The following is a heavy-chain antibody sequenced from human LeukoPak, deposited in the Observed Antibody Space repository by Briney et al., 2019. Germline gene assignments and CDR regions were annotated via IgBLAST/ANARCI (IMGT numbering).Heavy chain of an antibody. CDR2: IYYSGST. V-gene: IGHV4-59*01. Sequence: SETLSLTCAVYGGSFSSYYWSWIRQPSGKGLEWIGYIYYSGSTNYNPSLKSRVTISVDTSKNQFSLKLSSVTAADTAVYYCARGLWYSSSWYYFDYWGQGTLVTVSS. CDR1: GGSFSSYY. CDR3: ARGLWYSSSWYYFDY. J-gene: IGHJ4*02. D-gene: IGHD6-13*01.